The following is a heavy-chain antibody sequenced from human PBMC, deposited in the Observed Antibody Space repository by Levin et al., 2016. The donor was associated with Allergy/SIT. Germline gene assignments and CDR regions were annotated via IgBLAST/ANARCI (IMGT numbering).Heavy chain of an antibody. V-gene: IGHV4-61*02. CDR2: IYTSGST. J-gene: IGHJ6*02. CDR1: GGSISSGSYY. D-gene: IGHD3-10*01. Sequence: SETLSLTCTVSGGSISSGSYYWSWIRQPAGKGLEWIGRIYTSGSTNYNPSLKSRVTISVDTSKNQFSLKLSSVTAADTAVYYCARSVAGLWFGEFVYGMDVWGQGTTVTVSS. CDR3: ARSVAGLWFGEFVYGMDV.